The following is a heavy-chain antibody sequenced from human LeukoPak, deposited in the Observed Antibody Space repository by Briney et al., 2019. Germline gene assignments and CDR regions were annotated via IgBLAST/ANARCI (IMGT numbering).Heavy chain of an antibody. CDR3: TTDHWSSSFDY. Sequence: GGSLRLSRAASGFTFSNAWMSWVRQAPGKGLEWVGRIKSKTDGGTTDYAAPVKGRFTISRDDSKNTLYLQMNSLKTEDTAVYYCTTDHWSSSFDYWGQGTLVTVSS. V-gene: IGHV3-15*01. J-gene: IGHJ4*02. D-gene: IGHD6-13*01. CDR1: GFTFSNAW. CDR2: IKSKTDGGTT.